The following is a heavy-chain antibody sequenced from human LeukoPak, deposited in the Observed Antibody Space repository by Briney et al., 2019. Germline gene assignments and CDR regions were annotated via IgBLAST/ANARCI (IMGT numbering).Heavy chain of an antibody. J-gene: IGHJ5*02. Sequence: GGSLRLSCAASGFTFSSYWMHWVRQAPGKGLVWVSRINSDGSSTSYADSVKGRFTISRDNSKNTLYLEMNSLRGEDTAVYYCARSVGATTDWFDPWGQGTQVIVSS. V-gene: IGHV3-74*01. CDR1: GFTFSSYW. D-gene: IGHD1-26*01. CDR2: INSDGSST. CDR3: ARSVGATTDWFDP.